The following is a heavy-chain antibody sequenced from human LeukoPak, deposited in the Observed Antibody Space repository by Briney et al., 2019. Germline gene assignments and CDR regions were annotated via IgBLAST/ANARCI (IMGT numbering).Heavy chain of an antibody. D-gene: IGHD3-22*01. CDR1: GGSFSGYY. J-gene: IGHJ4*02. CDR2: INHSGST. Sequence: SETLSLTCAVYGGSFSGYYWSWVRQPPGKGLEWIGEINHSGSTNYNPSLKSRVTISVDTSKNQFSLKLSSVTAADTAVYYCARFDSSGRGAPFDYWGQGTLVTVSS. CDR3: ARFDSSGRGAPFDY. V-gene: IGHV4-34*01.